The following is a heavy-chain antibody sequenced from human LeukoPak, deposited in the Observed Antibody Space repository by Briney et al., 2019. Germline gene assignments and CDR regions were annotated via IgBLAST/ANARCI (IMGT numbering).Heavy chain of an antibody. CDR1: GFTFSNAW. V-gene: IGHV3-15*01. CDR3: TTGSDYYDCSGFDY. D-gene: IGHD3-22*01. Sequence: GGSLRLSCAASGFTFSNAWMSWVRQAPGKGLEWVGRIKSKTDGGTTDYAAPVKGRFTISRDDSNNTLYLQMNSLKTEDTAVYYCTTGSDYYDCSGFDYWGQGTLVTVSS. J-gene: IGHJ4*02. CDR2: IKSKTDGGTT.